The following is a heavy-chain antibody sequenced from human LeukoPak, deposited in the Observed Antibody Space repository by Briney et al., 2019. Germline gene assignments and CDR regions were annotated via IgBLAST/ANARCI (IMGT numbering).Heavy chain of an antibody. Sequence: PGGSLRLSCAASGFTFSSYAMSWVRQAPGKGLEWVGRIKSKTDGGTTDYAAPVKGRFTISRDDSKNTLYLQMNSLKTEDTAVYYCTTDAPISCSGGSCYSRDYYYYGMDVWGQGTTVTVSS. V-gene: IGHV3-15*01. CDR3: TTDAPISCSGGSCYSRDYYYYGMDV. D-gene: IGHD2-15*01. CDR1: GFTFSSYA. CDR2: IKSKTDGGTT. J-gene: IGHJ6*02.